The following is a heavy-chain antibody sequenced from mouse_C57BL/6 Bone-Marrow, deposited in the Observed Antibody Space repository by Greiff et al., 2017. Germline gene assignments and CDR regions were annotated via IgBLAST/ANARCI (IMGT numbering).Heavy chain of an antibody. V-gene: IGHV14-2*01. CDR2: IDPEGGET. J-gene: IGHJ1*03. D-gene: IGHD2-13*01. CDR3: TRHYCGDYGTLNDV. CDR1: GFNIKDYY. Sequence: VQLKQSGAELVKPGASVKLSCTASGFNIKDYYMHWVKQRTEQGLEWIGRIDPEGGETKYDPKFPGKAPITADTSSNTAYLQLSSLTSEDTSVYCCTRHYCGDYGTLNDVWGTGTTVTVSS.